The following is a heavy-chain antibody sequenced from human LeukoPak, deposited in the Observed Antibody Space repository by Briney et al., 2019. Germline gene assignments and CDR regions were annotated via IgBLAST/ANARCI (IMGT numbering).Heavy chain of an antibody. V-gene: IGHV4-59*01. J-gene: IGHJ4*02. CDR2: IYYSGST. CDR1: GGSISSYY. Sequence: PSETLSLTCTVSGGSISSYYWSWIRQPPGKGLEWIGYIYYSGSTNYNPSLKSRVTISVDASKNQFSLMVSSVTAADTAVYYCARESAYYLDYWGQGTRVTVSS. CDR3: ARESAYYLDY.